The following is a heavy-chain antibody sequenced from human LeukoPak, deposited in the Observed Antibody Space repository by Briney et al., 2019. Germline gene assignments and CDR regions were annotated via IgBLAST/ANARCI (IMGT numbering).Heavy chain of an antibody. CDR3: ARDRGYYDILTGYYGFDY. D-gene: IGHD3-9*01. J-gene: IGHJ4*02. CDR2: ISAYNGNT. V-gene: IGHV1-18*01. CDR1: GYTFTSYG. Sequence: GASVKVSCKASGYTFTSYGISWVRQAPGQGLEWMGWISAYNGNTNYAQKLQGRVTMTTDTSTSTAYMELRSLRSDGTAVYYCARDRGYYDILTGYYGFDYWGQGTLVTVSS.